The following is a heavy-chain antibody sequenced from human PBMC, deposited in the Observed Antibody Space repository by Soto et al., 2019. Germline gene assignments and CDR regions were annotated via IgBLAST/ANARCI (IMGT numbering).Heavy chain of an antibody. Sequence: PGGSLRLSCAASGFSFDDYAMHWVWRAPGKGLEWVSGISWNSGSIGYADSVRGRFTISRDNAKNSLYLRMNSLRADDTALYYCAKDSGAGNSYTSSSFDYWGQGTLVTVSS. J-gene: IGHJ4*02. D-gene: IGHD6-6*01. V-gene: IGHV3-9*01. CDR3: AKDSGAGNSYTSSSFDY. CDR2: ISWNSGSI. CDR1: GFSFDDYA.